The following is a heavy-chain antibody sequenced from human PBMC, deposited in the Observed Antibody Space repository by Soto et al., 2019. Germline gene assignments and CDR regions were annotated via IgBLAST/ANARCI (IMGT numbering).Heavy chain of an antibody. Sequence: QVQLQESGPGLVKPSETLSLTCTVSGDSITSSYWCWIRQPPGKGLEWIGYIYYSGSTNYNHALKRRVTISVDTSKHQFSLRLRSVTAADTAVYYCASDGGYCSGGSCPRDYYYYGMDVWGQGTTVTVSS. D-gene: IGHD2-15*01. V-gene: IGHV4-59*01. CDR3: ASDGGYCSGGSCPRDYYYYGMDV. CDR1: GDSITSSY. CDR2: IYYSGST. J-gene: IGHJ6*02.